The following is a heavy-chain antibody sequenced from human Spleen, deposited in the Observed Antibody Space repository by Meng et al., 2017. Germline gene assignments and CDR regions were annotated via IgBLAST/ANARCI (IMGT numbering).Heavy chain of an antibody. CDR3: ARMYSGSYLYYFDY. CDR1: GGIFSNYV. J-gene: IGHJ4*02. CDR2: MHPNSGNT. Sequence: ASVKVSCKALGGIFSNYVIGWVRQAPGQGLEWMGWMHPNSGNTGYAQRFQGRVTITRNTSISTAYMELSSLRSEDTAVYYCARMYSGSYLYYFDYWGQGTLVTVSS. V-gene: IGHV1-8*01. D-gene: IGHD1-26*01.